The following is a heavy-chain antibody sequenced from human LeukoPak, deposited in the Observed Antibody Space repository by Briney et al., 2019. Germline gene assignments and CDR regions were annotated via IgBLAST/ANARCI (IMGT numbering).Heavy chain of an antibody. J-gene: IGHJ5*02. CDR2: VYHSGNN. CDR3: ARDKGSSWFTVTMQQNWFDP. D-gene: IGHD4-17*01. V-gene: IGHV4-39*07. CDR1: GDSITSSNYY. Sequence: SSETLSLTCTVSGDSITSSNYYWAWIRQPPGKGLEWIGSVYHSGNNYYSPSLKSRVTLSLDTSQNSFSLTMTSVTAADTAMYYCARDKGSSWFTVTMQQNWFDPWGQGTLVTVSS.